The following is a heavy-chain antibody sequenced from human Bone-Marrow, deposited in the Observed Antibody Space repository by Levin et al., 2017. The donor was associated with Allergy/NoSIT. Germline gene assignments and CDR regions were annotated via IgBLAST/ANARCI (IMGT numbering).Heavy chain of an antibody. CDR3: ARDDGGV. Sequence: GSLRLSCNVSGVSISSDLYYWGWFRQSTGKGLEWIGSIYYRGSTYYNPSLESRATISVDTSKNQFSLKLTSLTAADMGVYYCARDDGGVWGQGTTVTVSS. V-gene: IGHV4-39*07. J-gene: IGHJ6*02. CDR2: IYYRGST. CDR1: GVSISSDLYY.